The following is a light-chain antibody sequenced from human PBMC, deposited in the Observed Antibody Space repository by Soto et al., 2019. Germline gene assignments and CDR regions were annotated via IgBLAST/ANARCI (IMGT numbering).Light chain of an antibody. CDR3: QQYGDPPLA. CDR1: QSISSWY. J-gene: IGKJ1*01. Sequence: EIVWTQSQGTLSLSPGERATLSCRASQSISSWYLAWYQHNPGPAPRLLIYGASTRATGIPDRFSGSGSGTNFTLTISRLEPEDFAVYYCQQYGDPPLAFGQGTKVDFK. V-gene: IGKV3-20*01. CDR2: GAS.